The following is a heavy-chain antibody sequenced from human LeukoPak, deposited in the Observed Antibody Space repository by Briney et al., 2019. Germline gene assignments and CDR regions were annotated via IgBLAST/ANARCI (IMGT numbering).Heavy chain of an antibody. D-gene: IGHD6-13*01. V-gene: IGHV3-30-3*01. CDR3: AKDKRGGGIAAAVGGY. Sequence: GGSLRLSCAASGFTFSSYAMHWVRQAPGKGLEWVAVISYDGSNKYYADSVKGRFTISRDNSKNTLYLQMNSLRAEDTAVYYCAKDKRGGGIAAAVGGYWGQGTLVTVSS. CDR2: ISYDGSNK. CDR1: GFTFSSYA. J-gene: IGHJ4*02.